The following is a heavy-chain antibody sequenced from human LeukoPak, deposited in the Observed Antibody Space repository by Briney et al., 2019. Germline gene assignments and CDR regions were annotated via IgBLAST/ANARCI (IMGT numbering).Heavy chain of an antibody. D-gene: IGHD5-18*01. Sequence: GGSLRLSCAASGFTFSNFEMNWVRQAPGKGLEWVSYISSSGSTIHYADSVKGRFTISRDNAKNSLYLQMNSLRGEDTAVYYCAREASGYSYGLDAFDIWGQGTTVTVSS. CDR1: GFTFSNFE. V-gene: IGHV3-48*03. J-gene: IGHJ3*02. CDR2: ISSSGSTI. CDR3: AREASGYSYGLDAFDI.